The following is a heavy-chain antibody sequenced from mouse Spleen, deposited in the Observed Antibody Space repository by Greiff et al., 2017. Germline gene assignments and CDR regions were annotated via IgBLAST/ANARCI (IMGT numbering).Heavy chain of an antibody. CDR2: IHPSDSDT. J-gene: IGHJ1*01. V-gene: IGHV1-74*01. CDR3: AVYDGYPYWYFDV. CDR1: GYTFTSYW. Sequence: VKLQQSGAELVKPGASVKVSCKASGYTFTSYWMHWVKQRPGQGLEWIGRIHPSDSDTNYNQKFKGKATLTVDKSSSTAYMQLSSLTSEDSAVYYCAVYDGYPYWYFDVWGAGTTVTVSS. D-gene: IGHD2-3*01.